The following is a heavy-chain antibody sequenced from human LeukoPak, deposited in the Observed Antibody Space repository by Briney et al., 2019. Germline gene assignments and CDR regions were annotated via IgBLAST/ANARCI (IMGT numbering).Heavy chain of an antibody. CDR2: ISAYNGDT. Sequence: ASVKVSCKASGFTFTRYGLNWVRQAPGQGLEWMGWISAYNGDTKYAQKFQDRLTMTTDTSTTTAYMELRSLRSDDTAVYYCSRDPSNTSGWYAWADYWGQGTLVTVSS. D-gene: IGHD6-19*01. J-gene: IGHJ4*02. CDR3: SRDPSNTSGWYAWADY. CDR1: GFTFTRYG. V-gene: IGHV1-18*01.